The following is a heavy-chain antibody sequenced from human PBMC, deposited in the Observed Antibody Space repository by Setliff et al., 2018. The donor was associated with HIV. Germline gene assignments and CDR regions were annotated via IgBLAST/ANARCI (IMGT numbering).Heavy chain of an antibody. D-gene: IGHD2-8*01. CDR2: IIPIFGTA. Sequence: SVKVSCKASGGTFSSYAISWVRQAPGQGLEWMGGIIPIFGTANYAQKFQGRVTITADESTSTAYMELSSLRSEDTAVYYCARSRIVMAPIKLQGPFDYWGQGTLVTVSS. J-gene: IGHJ4*02. V-gene: IGHV1-69*13. CDR3: ARSRIVMAPIKLQGPFDY. CDR1: GGTFSSYA.